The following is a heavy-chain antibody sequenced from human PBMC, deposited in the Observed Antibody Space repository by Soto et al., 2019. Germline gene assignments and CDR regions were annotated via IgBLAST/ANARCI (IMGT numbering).Heavy chain of an antibody. Sequence: GGSLRLSCAASGFFFSTYAMNGVRQAPGKGLEWVSAISSSGDSAYYAESVRGRFTISRDNSINTLYLQMRSLRPEDTAVYFCAHPRGYGVFDAVDIWGQGTMVTV. J-gene: IGHJ3*02. V-gene: IGHV3-23*01. CDR2: ISSSGDSA. D-gene: IGHD4-17*01. CDR3: AHPRGYGVFDAVDI. CDR1: GFFFSTYA.